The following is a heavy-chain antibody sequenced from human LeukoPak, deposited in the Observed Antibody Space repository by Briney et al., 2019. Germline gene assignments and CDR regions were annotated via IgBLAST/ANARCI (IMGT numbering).Heavy chain of an antibody. Sequence: SETLSLNCAVSGASMTNYHWTWIGQPPGKGLKWIGYIYYRGNTTYNPSLKSRVTISVDTSKNHFSLNLTSVTAADTGVYYCARGLTTPLHYLDVWGKGTTVTVSS. CDR1: GASMTNYH. CDR3: ARGLTTPLHYLDV. J-gene: IGHJ6*03. CDR2: IYYRGNT. V-gene: IGHV4-59*01. D-gene: IGHD1-1*01.